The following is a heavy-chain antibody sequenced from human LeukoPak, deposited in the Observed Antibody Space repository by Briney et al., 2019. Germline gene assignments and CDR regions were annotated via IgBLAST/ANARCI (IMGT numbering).Heavy chain of an antibody. CDR2: ISSSSSTI. Sequence: GGSLRLSCAASGFTFSSTSTNWVRQAPGKGLEWVTYISSSSSTIFYADSVKGRFTISRDNAKNSLYLEMYSLRAEDTAVYYCARKTGGSLDIWGQGTMVTVSS. J-gene: IGHJ3*02. V-gene: IGHV3-48*01. CDR3: ARKTGGSLDI. CDR1: GFTFSSTS. D-gene: IGHD7-27*01.